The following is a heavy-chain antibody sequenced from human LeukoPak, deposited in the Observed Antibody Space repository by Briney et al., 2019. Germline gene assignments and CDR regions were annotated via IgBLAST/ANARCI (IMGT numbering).Heavy chain of an antibody. CDR1: GFTLRYYQ. D-gene: IGHD3-10*01. V-gene: IGHV3-48*01. CDR3: VRDGNRGYDMDF. Sequence: GGSLRLSCATSGFTLRYYQMNWVRQAPGKGLEWVSYINVVNGAIYYADSVKGRFTISGAIATNSVYLQMNSLRAEDTALYYCVRDGNRGYDMDFWGQGTAVTVSS. CDR2: INVVNGAI. J-gene: IGHJ6*02.